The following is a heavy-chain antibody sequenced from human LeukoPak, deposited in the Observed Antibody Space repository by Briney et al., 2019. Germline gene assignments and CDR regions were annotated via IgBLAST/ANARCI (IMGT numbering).Heavy chain of an antibody. CDR2: IYHSGST. J-gene: IGHJ5*02. V-gene: IGHV4-38-2*02. D-gene: IGHD6-19*01. Sequence: SETLSLTCTVSGYSISSGYYWGWIRQPPGKGLEWIGSIYHSGSTYHNPSLKSRVTISVDTSKNQFSLKLSSVTAADTAVYYCARVDRSPGYSSGWPINWFDPWGQGTLVTVSS. CDR3: ARVDRSPGYSSGWPINWFDP. CDR1: GYSISSGYY.